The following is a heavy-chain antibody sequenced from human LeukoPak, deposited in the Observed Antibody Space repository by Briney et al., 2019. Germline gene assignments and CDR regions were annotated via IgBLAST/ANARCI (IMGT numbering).Heavy chain of an antibody. J-gene: IGHJ4*02. V-gene: IGHV3-21*01. D-gene: IGHD4-17*01. CDR1: GFTFSSYS. Sequence: PGGSLRLSCAASGFTFSSYSMNWVRQAPGKGLEWVSSIGSSSSYIYYADSVKGRFTISRDNAKNSLYLQMNSLRAEDTAVYYCARGESDYGDYYFDYWGQGTLVTVSS. CDR2: IGSSSSYI. CDR3: ARGESDYGDYYFDY.